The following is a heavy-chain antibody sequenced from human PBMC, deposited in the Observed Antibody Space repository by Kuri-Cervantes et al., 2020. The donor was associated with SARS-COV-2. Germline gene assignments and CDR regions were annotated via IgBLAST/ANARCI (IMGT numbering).Heavy chain of an antibody. V-gene: IGHV3-23*01. CDR2: ITHDGVRI. CDR1: GFTFSSSA. Sequence: GESLKISCAASGFTFSSSAMSWDRQAPGKGLEWVSHITHDGVRIDYADSVKGRFIISRDNSKNSLYLEMNSLRPEDTAVYYCAKVETASLDYWGQGTLDTVSS. J-gene: IGHJ4*02. D-gene: IGHD3-3*01. CDR3: AKVETASLDY.